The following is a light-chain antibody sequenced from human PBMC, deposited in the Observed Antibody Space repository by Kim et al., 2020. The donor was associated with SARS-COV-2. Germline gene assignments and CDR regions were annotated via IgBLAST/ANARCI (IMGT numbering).Light chain of an antibody. CDR1: QSISSW. V-gene: IGKV1-5*03. CDR2: QAS. Sequence: SASVGDRVTITCRASQSISSWLAWYQQKPGKAPKILIYQASSLESGVPSRFSGSGSGTQFTLTISSLQPDDFATYYCQYYKSYPYTFGQGTKLEI. J-gene: IGKJ2*01. CDR3: QYYKSYPYT.